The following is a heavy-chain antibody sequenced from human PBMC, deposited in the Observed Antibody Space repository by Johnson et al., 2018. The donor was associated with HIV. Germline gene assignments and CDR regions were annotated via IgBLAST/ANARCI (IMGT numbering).Heavy chain of an antibody. V-gene: IGHV3-30*04. J-gene: IGHJ3*02. CDR3: ARGYYDDSGGSDDAFDI. Sequence: QVQLVESGGGVVQPGRSLRISCAASGFTFRSYAMHWVRQAPGKGLEWVAVISFDGSNKYFADSVKGRFTISRDNSQNTLSLQMNSLRPDDTAVYYCARGYYDDSGGSDDAFDIWGQGTMVTVSS. CDR1: GFTFRSYA. CDR2: ISFDGSNK. D-gene: IGHD3-22*01.